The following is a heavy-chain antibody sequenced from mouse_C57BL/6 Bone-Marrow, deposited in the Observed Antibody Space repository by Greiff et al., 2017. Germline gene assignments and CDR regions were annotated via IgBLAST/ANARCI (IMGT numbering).Heavy chain of an antibody. CDR1: GFTFSDYY. D-gene: IGHD1-1*01. CDR2: ISNGGGSN. J-gene: IGHJ3*01. Sequence: EVNVVESGGGLVQPGGSLKLSCAASGFTFSDYYMYWVRQTPEKRLEWVAYISNGGGSNYYPDTVKGRFTISRDNAKNTLYLQMSRLESEDTAMYYCASPYGKETWFAYWGQGTLVTVSA. CDR3: ASPYGKETWFAY. V-gene: IGHV5-12*01.